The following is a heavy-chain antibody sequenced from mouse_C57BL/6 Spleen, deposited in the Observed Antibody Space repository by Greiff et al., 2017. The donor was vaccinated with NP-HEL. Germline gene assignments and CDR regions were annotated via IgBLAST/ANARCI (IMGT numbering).Heavy chain of an antibody. CDR3: ARHGGAYAMDY. Sequence: EVQLVESGGGLVQPGGSLKLSCAASGFTFSDYYLYWVRQTPEKRLEWVAYISNGGGSTYYPDTVKGRFTISRDNAKNTLYLQMSRLKSEDTAMYYCARHGGAYAMDYWGQGTSVTVSS. CDR2: ISNGGGST. CDR1: GFTFSDYY. V-gene: IGHV5-12*01. J-gene: IGHJ4*01.